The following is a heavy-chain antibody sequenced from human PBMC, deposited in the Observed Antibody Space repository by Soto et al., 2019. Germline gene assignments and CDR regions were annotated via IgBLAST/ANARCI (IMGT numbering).Heavy chain of an antibody. D-gene: IGHD6-19*01. CDR2: ISYDGSNK. CDR3: ARSPFSIAVAGTFYFDY. J-gene: IGHJ4*02. Sequence: VAVISYDGSNKYYADSVKGRFTISRDNSKNTLYLQMNSLRAEDTAVYYCARSPFSIAVAGTFYFDYWGQGTLVTVSS. V-gene: IGHV3-30-3*01.